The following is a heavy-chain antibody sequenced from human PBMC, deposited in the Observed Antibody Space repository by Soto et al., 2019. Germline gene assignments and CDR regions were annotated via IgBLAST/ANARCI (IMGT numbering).Heavy chain of an antibody. CDR2: ISTSTSTI. CDR3: ASDRSLGSNWYYYLES. J-gene: IGHJ4*02. Sequence: EVQLVESGGGMVQPGGSLRLSCAASGFIFSTYSMNWVRQAPGKGLEWVSYISTSTSTIYYADSVKGRFTISRDNAKNSLYLQMNSLRDEDTAVYFCASDRSLGSNWYYYLESWGQGTLVTVSS. V-gene: IGHV3-48*02. CDR1: GFIFSTYS. D-gene: IGHD1-20*01.